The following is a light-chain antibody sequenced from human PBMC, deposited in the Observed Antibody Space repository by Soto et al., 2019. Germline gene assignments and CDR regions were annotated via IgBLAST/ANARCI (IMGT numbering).Light chain of an antibody. J-gene: IGKJ1*01. V-gene: IGKV3-20*01. Sequence: EIVLRQSPGTVSLSPGERATLSCRASQSVSYSYLAWYQQKPGQAPRLLIYGASSRATGIPDRFSGSGSGTDFTLTISRLEPEDFAVYYCQQYGSSPRTFGQGTKVEIK. CDR3: QQYGSSPRT. CDR2: GAS. CDR1: QSVSYSY.